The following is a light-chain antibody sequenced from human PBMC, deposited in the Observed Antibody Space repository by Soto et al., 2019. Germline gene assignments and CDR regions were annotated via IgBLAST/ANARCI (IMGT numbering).Light chain of an antibody. CDR2: GAS. Sequence: EIVLTQSPGTLSLSPGDSATLSCRASQTVTNNYLAWYQQKPGQAPRLLISGASIRAPGIPDRFSGSGSGTDFTLTISRLEPEDFAVYYCHQYNNWPPWTFGQGTKVEIK. V-gene: IGKV3-20*01. CDR3: HQYNNWPPWT. J-gene: IGKJ1*01. CDR1: QTVTNNY.